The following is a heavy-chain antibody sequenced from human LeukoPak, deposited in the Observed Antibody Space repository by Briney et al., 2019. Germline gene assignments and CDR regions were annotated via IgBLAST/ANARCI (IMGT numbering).Heavy chain of an antibody. CDR1: GGSISSSSYY. CDR3: ARRRGSVLRHFDY. V-gene: IGHV4-39*01. Sequence: KPSETLSLTCTVSGGSISSSSYYWGWIRHPPGRGLEWIGSIHYSGSTYYNPSLKSRATISVDTSKNQFSLKLSSVTAADTAVYYCARRRGSVLRHFDYWGQGTLVTVSS. D-gene: IGHD5/OR15-5a*01. J-gene: IGHJ4*02. CDR2: IHYSGST.